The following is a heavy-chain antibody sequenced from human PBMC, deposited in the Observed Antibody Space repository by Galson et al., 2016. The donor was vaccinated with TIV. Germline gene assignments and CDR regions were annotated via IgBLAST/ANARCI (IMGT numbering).Heavy chain of an antibody. CDR1: GYPFAGQY. Sequence: SVKVSCKASGYPFAGQYLHWVRQAPGQGLEWMGWINPNGGDTNYAQKFQNRVTMTRDTSISTAHMELSSLRSDDTAVYYCARDLMTSVTIPFDFWGQGTLVTVSS. V-gene: IGHV1-2*02. J-gene: IGHJ4*01. CDR2: INPNGGDT. CDR3: ARDLMTSVTIPFDF. D-gene: IGHD4-17*01.